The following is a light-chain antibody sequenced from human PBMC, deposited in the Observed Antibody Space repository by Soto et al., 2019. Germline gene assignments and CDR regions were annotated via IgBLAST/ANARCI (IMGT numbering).Light chain of an antibody. CDR2: EVN. CDR1: SNDIGNYNY. Sequence: QSALTQPPSASGSPGQSVTISCTGTSNDIGNYNYVSWYQQHPGKAPKLMIYEVNKRPSGVPDRFSGSKSGNTASLTVSGLQAEDEADYYCSSYAGSSNVFGTGTKLTVL. V-gene: IGLV2-8*01. CDR3: SSYAGSSNV. J-gene: IGLJ1*01.